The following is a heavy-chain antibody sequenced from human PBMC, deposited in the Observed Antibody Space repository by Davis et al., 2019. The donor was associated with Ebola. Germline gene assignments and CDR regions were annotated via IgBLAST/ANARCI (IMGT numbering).Heavy chain of an antibody. CDR1: GGTFSSYS. D-gene: IGHD3-9*01. J-gene: IGHJ4*02. V-gene: IGHV1-69*02. CDR2: IIPMLSVA. CDR3: ARARRYFDWLEVYYFDH. Sequence: SVKVSCKASGGTFSSYSFSWVRQAPGQGLEWMGMIIPMLSVAHYAQTFQGRVTISADKSTSTAYMELSSLRSEDTAVYYCARARRYFDWLEVYYFDHWGQGTPVTVSS.